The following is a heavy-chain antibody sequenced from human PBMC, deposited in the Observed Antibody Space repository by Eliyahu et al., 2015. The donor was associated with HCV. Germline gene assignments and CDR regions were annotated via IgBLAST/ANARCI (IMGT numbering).Heavy chain of an antibody. J-gene: IGHJ5*02. V-gene: IGHV3-48*02. CDR3: AREVRWEDSRSPTLPRFDP. CDR1: GFTFSSYS. Sequence: EVQLVESGGGLVQPGGSLXLSCVASGFTFSSYSMNWVRQAPGKGLEWISYIDSSSSTIYYLDSLKGRFSISRDNAKNSLYLQMNSLREEDTAVYYCAREVRWEDSRSPTLPRFDPWGQGNLVTVSS. D-gene: IGHD3-22*01. CDR2: IDSSSSTI.